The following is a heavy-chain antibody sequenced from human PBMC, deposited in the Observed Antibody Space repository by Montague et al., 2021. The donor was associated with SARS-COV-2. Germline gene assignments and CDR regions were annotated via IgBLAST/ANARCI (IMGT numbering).Heavy chain of an antibody. CDR1: GGSISSSHW. CDR3: AREFRTHGYGGQYWYFDL. CDR2: IYHSGST. Sequence: SETLSLTCAVSGGSISSSHWWSWVRQPPGKGLEWIGEIYHSGSTNYNPSLKSRVTITIDKSKNQFSLKLSSVTAADTAVYYCAREFRTHGYGGQYWYFDLWGRGTLVTVSS. J-gene: IGHJ2*01. V-gene: IGHV4-4*02. D-gene: IGHD3-10*01.